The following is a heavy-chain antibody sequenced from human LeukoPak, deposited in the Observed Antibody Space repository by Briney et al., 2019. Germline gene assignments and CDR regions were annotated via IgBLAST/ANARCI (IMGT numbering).Heavy chain of an antibody. D-gene: IGHD3-3*01. Sequence: NPGGSLKLSCAASGFTFSSFGMNWVRQAPGKGLEWVSFISTGSTYLNYADSVRGRFTISRDNAKNSLFLEMNSLRAEDTAVYYCARGRVVSDDALDIWGQGTVVTVSS. V-gene: IGHV3-21*05. CDR3: ARGRVVSDDALDI. CDR2: ISTGSTYL. CDR1: GFTFSSFG. J-gene: IGHJ3*02.